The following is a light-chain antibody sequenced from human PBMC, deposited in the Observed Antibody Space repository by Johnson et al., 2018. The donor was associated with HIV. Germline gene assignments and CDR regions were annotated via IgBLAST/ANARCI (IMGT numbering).Light chain of an antibody. Sequence: QSVLTQPPSVSAAPGQKVTISCSGSSSNIGNNYVSWYQQLPGTAPKLLIYDNNKRPSGIPDRFSGSKSATSATLAITGLQTGDEADYYCGTWDGSLSVYVFGAGTEVTVL. J-gene: IGLJ1*01. V-gene: IGLV1-51*01. CDR3: GTWDGSLSVYV. CDR2: DNN. CDR1: SSNIGNNY.